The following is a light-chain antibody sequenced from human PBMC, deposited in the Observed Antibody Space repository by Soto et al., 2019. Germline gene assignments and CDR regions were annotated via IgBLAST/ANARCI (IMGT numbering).Light chain of an antibody. CDR1: QSVISF. J-gene: IGKJ5*01. CDR2: DAS. V-gene: IGKV3-11*01. CDR3: QQRSNWPSIK. Sequence: EIVLTQSPATPSLSPGERATLSCRASQSVISFLAWYQQKPGQAPRLLIFDASTRATGIPARFSGSGSGTDFNLTISSLEPEDFAVYYCQQRSNWPSIKFGTGTRLEI.